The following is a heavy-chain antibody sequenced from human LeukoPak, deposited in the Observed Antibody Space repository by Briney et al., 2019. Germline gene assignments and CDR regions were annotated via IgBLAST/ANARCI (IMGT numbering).Heavy chain of an antibody. D-gene: IGHD3-10*02. CDR1: GFAFSSYS. J-gene: IGHJ6*04. Sequence: GALRLSCAASGFAFSSYSMNWVRQAPGKGLEWVSYISSSGSTIYYADSVKGRFTISRDNAKNSLYLQMNSLRAEDTAVYYCAELGITMIGGVWGKGTTVTISS. CDR2: ISSSGSTI. V-gene: IGHV3-48*04. CDR3: AELGITMIGGV.